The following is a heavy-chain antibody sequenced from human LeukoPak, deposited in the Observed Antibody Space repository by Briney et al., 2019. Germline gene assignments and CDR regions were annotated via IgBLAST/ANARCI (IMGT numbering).Heavy chain of an antibody. J-gene: IGHJ6*02. Sequence: ASVKVSCKASGYTFTSYYMHWVRQAPGQGLEWLGIINPSGGSTSYAQKFQGRVTMIRDTSTSTVYMELSSLRSEDTAVYYCAREPTHTRGMDVWGQGTTVTVSS. CDR1: GYTFTSYY. CDR3: AREPTHTRGMDV. CDR2: INPSGGST. V-gene: IGHV1-46*01.